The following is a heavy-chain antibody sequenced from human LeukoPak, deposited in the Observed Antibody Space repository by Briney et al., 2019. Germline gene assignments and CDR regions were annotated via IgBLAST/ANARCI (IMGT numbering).Heavy chain of an antibody. J-gene: IGHJ4*02. CDR2: ISYDVGNK. CDR1: GFTLSSYT. CDR3: ARAGHCTNGICYTADFDY. Sequence: GGSLRLSCAASGFTLSSYTIHWVRQAPGKGLEWVAVISYDVGNKYYADSVKGRFTISRDDSKNTLYLQMDSLRAEDTAVYYCARAGHCTNGICYTADFDYWGQGTLVTVSS. D-gene: IGHD2-8*01. V-gene: IGHV3-30-3*01.